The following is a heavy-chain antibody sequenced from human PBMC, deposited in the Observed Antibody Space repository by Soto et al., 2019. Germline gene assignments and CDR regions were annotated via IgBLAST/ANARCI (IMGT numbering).Heavy chain of an antibody. D-gene: IGHD6-13*01. J-gene: IGHJ5*02. Sequence: GASVKVSCKASGYTFTGYYMHWVLQAPGQGLDWMGWINPNSGGTNYAQKFQGRVTMTRDTSISTAYMELSRLRSDDTAVYYCARGAGAAASPANWFDPWGQGTLVTVSS. CDR1: GYTFTGYY. CDR2: INPNSGGT. V-gene: IGHV1-2*02. CDR3: ARGAGAAASPANWFDP.